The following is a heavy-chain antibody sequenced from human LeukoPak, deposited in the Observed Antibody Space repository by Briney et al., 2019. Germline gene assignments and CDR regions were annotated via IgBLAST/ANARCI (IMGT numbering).Heavy chain of an antibody. J-gene: IGHJ4*02. CDR1: GDTFTIQR. CDR3: ARNNIGNGGWTGLGY. CDR2: INPSDGRP. D-gene: IGHD3/OR15-3a*01. Sequence: ASVKVSCKAPGDTFTIQRIAWGRQAPGHGLEWMGIINPSDGRPTYGQMFQGRIAMTRDTSTSTVYMELSRLRSEDTAVYYCARNNIGNGGWTGLGYWGQGTLVTVSS. V-gene: IGHV1-46*01.